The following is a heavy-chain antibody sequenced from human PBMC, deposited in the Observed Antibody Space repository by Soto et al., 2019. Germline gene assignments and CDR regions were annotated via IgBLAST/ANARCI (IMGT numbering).Heavy chain of an antibody. J-gene: IGHJ4*02. CDR3: AKENGIRFLESTPGY. D-gene: IGHD3-3*01. CDR2: ISGSGGST. Sequence: PGGSLRLSCAASGFTFSSYAMSWVRQAPGKGLEWVSAISGSGGSTYYADSVKGRSTISRDNSKNTLYLQMNSLRAEDTAVYCCAKENGIRFLESTPGYWGQGTLVTVSS. CDR1: GFTFSSYA. V-gene: IGHV3-23*01.